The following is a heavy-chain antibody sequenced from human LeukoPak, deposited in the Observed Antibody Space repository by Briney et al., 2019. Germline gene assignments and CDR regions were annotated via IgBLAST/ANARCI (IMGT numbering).Heavy chain of an antibody. CDR3: ARENQFFDWSLDY. D-gene: IGHD3/OR15-3a*01. J-gene: IGHJ4*02. Sequence: ASVKVSCKSSGYTFNTHDITWVRQAPGQGLEWMGWISANNGNTNYTQKLQDRVTMTIDTVTSTAYIELRRLTSDDTAMYYCARENQFFDWSLDYWGQGTLVTVSS. CDR2: ISANNGNT. V-gene: IGHV1-18*01. CDR1: GYTFNTHD.